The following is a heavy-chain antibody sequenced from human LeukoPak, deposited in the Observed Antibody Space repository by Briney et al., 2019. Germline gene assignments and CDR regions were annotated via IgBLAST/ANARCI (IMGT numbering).Heavy chain of an antibody. CDR1: GYTFNNFG. CDR3: DH. J-gene: IGHJ4*02. Sequence: ASVKVSCKTSGYTFNNFGITWVRQAPGQGPEWIGWISIGDGRTHYGRKFQDRVSMTREMSSNTAFLELSSLRSDDTAVYYFDHWGQGTPVIVSS. V-gene: IGHV1-18*01. CDR2: ISIGDGRT.